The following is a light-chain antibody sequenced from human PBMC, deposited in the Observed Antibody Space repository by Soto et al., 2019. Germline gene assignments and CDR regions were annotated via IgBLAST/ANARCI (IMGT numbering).Light chain of an antibody. Sequence: QAVVTQEPSFSVSPGRTVTLTCGLSSGSVSTSYYPSWYQQTPGQAPRTLIYSTNTRSSGVPDRFSGSILGNKAALTITGAQADDESAYYCVLYMGSGIGVVGGGTTLTVL. CDR2: STN. J-gene: IGLJ3*02. CDR3: VLYMGSGIGV. V-gene: IGLV8-61*01. CDR1: SGSVSTSYY.